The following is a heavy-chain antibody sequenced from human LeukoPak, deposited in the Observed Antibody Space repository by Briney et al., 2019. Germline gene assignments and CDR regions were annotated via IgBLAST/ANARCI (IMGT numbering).Heavy chain of an antibody. V-gene: IGHV5-51*01. J-gene: IGHJ6*02. CDR1: GYSFTSYW. CDR2: IYPGDSDT. D-gene: IGHD6-13*01. Sequence: GESLKISCKGSGYSFTSYWIGWVRQMPGKGLEWMGIIYPGDSDTRYSPSFQGQVTISADKSISTAYLQWSSLKASDTAMYHCATDSSSWSGGYYYYGMDVWGQGTTVTVSS. CDR3: ATDSSSWSGGYYYYGMDV.